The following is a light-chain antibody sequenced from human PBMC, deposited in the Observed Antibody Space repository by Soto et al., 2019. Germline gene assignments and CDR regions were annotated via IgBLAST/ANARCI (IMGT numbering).Light chain of an antibody. Sequence: ETVLTQSPGTLSLSPGEGATLSCRASQSISSNYLAWYQQKFGQAPRLLIYDASSRATGIPDRFSGSGSGADFTLTISRLEPEDFAVYYCQQYGTSPRTFGQGTKVDIK. J-gene: IGKJ2*01. CDR3: QQYGTSPRT. CDR2: DAS. V-gene: IGKV3-20*01. CDR1: QSISSNY.